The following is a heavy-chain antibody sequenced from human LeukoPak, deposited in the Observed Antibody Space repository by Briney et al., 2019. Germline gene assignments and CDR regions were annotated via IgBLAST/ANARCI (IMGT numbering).Heavy chain of an antibody. Sequence: PGGSLRLSCAASGFTFSSYEMNWVRQAPGKGLEWVSGISGSGGTTYSADSVKGRFSISRDNSKNTLNLQMNSLRVEDTAVYYCAKLRVGGLRGGSFDYWGQGTLVTVSS. V-gene: IGHV3-23*01. D-gene: IGHD3-16*01. CDR2: ISGSGGTT. CDR3: AKLRVGGLRGGSFDY. CDR1: GFTFSSYE. J-gene: IGHJ4*02.